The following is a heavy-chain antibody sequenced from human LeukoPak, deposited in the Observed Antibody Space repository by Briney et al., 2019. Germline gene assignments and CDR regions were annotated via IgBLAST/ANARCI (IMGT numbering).Heavy chain of an antibody. CDR1: GFTFSSYW. Sequence: GGSLRLSCAASGFTFSSYWMHWARQAPGKGLVWVSRINSDGSSTSYADSVKGRFTISRDNAKNTLYLQMNSLRAEDTAVYYCARDPYYYGSGSYSAPDYWGQGTLVTVSS. V-gene: IGHV3-74*01. CDR3: ARDPYYYGSGSYSAPDY. J-gene: IGHJ4*02. D-gene: IGHD3-10*01. CDR2: INSDGSST.